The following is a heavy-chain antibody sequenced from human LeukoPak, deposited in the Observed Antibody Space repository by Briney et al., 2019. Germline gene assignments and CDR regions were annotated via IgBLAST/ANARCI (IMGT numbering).Heavy chain of an antibody. Sequence: SETLSLTCTVSGGSISSYYWSWIRQPPGKGLEWIGYIYYSGSTNYNPSLKSRVTISVATSKNQFSPKLSSVTAADTAVYYCARGSIAVIYYFDYWGQGTLVTVSS. D-gene: IGHD6-19*01. J-gene: IGHJ4*02. CDR3: ARGSIAVIYYFDY. CDR1: GGSISSYY. CDR2: IYYSGST. V-gene: IGHV4-59*01.